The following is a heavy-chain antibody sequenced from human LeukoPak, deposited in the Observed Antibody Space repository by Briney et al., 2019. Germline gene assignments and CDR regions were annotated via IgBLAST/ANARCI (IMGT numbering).Heavy chain of an antibody. CDR2: ISGSGGST. CDR3: AKAPRSSSWYIFDY. Sequence: GGSLRLSCAASGFTFSSYSMNWVRQAPGKGLEWVSAISGSGGSTYYADSVKGRFTISRDNSKNTLYLQMNSLRAEDTAVYYCAKAPRSSSWYIFDYWGQGTLVTVSS. D-gene: IGHD6-13*01. V-gene: IGHV3-23*01. J-gene: IGHJ4*02. CDR1: GFTFSSYS.